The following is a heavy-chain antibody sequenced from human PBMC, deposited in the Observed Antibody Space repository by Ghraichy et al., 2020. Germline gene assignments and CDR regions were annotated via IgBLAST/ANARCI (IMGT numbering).Heavy chain of an antibody. Sequence: GGSLRLSCEGSGFSFSDYSMIWVRLTPRKALEWVSYITGSSITIFYTDSVKGRFTISRDNAKNSLYLQMNSLRAEDTAVYYCAERLGIGTNILTGLWGQGTLVTVSS. J-gene: IGHJ4*02. CDR1: GFSFSDYS. V-gene: IGHV3-48*01. D-gene: IGHD3-9*01. CDR2: ITGSSITI. CDR3: AERLGIGTNILTGL.